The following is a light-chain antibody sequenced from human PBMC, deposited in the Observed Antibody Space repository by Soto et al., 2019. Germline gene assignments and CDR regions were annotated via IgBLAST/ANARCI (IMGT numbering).Light chain of an antibody. Sequence: EIVLTQSPGTLSLSPGARATLSCRASQSVASSFIAWFQQKPGQPPRLLIYTASSRAPGIPDRFTASGSGTDFPPTISRLEPEDFAVYYCHKYGPSPLTFGGGTKVEI. CDR1: QSVASSF. V-gene: IGKV3-20*01. J-gene: IGKJ4*01. CDR3: HKYGPSPLT. CDR2: TAS.